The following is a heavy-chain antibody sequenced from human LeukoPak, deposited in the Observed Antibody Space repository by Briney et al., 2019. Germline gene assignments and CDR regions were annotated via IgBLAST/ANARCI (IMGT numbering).Heavy chain of an antibody. CDR3: ARLQGYSYGTPFDY. V-gene: IGHV4-61*10. J-gene: IGHJ4*02. D-gene: IGHD5-18*01. CDR1: GGSISSGDYY. CDR2: IYYSGST. Sequence: SETLSLTCTVSGGSISSGDYYWSWIRQPAGKGLEWIGYIYYSGSTNYNPSLKSRVTISVDTSKNQFSLKLSSVTAADTAVYYCARLQGYSYGTPFDYWGQGTLVTVSS.